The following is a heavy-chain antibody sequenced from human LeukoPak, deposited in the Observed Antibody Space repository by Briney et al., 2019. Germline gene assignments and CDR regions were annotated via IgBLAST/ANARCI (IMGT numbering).Heavy chain of an antibody. Sequence: SETLSLTCTVSGGSISSSSYYWSWIRQPPGKGLEWIGEINHSGSTNYNPSLKSRVTISVDTSKNQFSLKLSSVTAADTAVYYCARVVPWYSSGWYYFDYWGQGTLVTVSS. J-gene: IGHJ4*02. D-gene: IGHD6-19*01. CDR2: INHSGST. CDR1: GGSISSSSYY. V-gene: IGHV4-39*07. CDR3: ARVVPWYSSGWYYFDY.